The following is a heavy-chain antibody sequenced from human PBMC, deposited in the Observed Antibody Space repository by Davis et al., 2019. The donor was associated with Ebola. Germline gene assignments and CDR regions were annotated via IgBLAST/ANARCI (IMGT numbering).Heavy chain of an antibody. J-gene: IGHJ4*02. CDR3: ATRRLSFEAIDY. Sequence: SETLSLTCAVYGGSFNTYYWNWIRQPPGKGLEWIGEINHSGSSKYNPSLESRVTISADTSKNQFSLKLTSVSAADTAVYYCATRRLSFEAIDYWGQGTLVTVSS. V-gene: IGHV4-34*01. D-gene: IGHD1-26*01. CDR2: INHSGSS. CDR1: GGSFNTYY.